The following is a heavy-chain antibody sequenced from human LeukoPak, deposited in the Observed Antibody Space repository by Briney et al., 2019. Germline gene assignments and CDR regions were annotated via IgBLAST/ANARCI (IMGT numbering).Heavy chain of an antibody. CDR2: ISGSGGST. Sequence: GGSLRLSCAASGFTFSSYAMSWVRQAPGKGLEWVSAISGSGGSTYYADSVKGRFTISRDNSKNTLYLQMNSLRAEDTAVYYCVCSSVGLGFAFDIWGQGTMVTVSS. D-gene: IGHD2-2*01. V-gene: IGHV3-23*01. CDR3: VCSSVGLGFAFDI. CDR1: GFTFSSYA. J-gene: IGHJ3*02.